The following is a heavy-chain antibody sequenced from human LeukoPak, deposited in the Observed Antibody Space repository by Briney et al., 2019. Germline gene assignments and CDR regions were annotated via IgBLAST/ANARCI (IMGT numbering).Heavy chain of an antibody. Sequence: GGSLRLSCAASGFTFSSYSMNWVRQAPGKGLEWVSSISSSSSYIYYADSVKGRFTISRDNAKNSLYLQMNSLRAEDTAVYYCARDTETSGYSGPYYMDVWGKGTTVTVSS. CDR2: ISSSSSYI. CDR3: ARDTETSGYSGPYYMDV. J-gene: IGHJ6*03. V-gene: IGHV3-21*01. D-gene: IGHD5-12*01. CDR1: GFTFSSYS.